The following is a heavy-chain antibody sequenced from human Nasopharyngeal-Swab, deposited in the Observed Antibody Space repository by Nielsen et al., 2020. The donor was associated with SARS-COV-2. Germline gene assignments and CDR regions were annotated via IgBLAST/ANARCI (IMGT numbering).Heavy chain of an antibody. V-gene: IGHV1-18*01. J-gene: IGHJ6*03. CDR3: ARGIAAAKHYYYYMDV. D-gene: IGHD6-13*01. CDR2: ISAYNGNT. Sequence: WVRQAPGHGLEWMGWISAYNGNTNYAQKLQGRVAMTTDTSTSTAYMELRSLRSDDTAVYYCARGIAAAKHYYYYMDVWGKGTTVTVSS.